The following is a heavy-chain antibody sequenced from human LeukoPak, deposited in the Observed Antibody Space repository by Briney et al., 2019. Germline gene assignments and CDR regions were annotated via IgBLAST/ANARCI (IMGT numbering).Heavy chain of an antibody. J-gene: IGHJ4*02. D-gene: IGHD6-13*01. Sequence: GESLKISCKGSGYSFTSYWIGWVRQLPGKDLEWMGFIYPGDADTRYSPSFQGQVTISADKSISTAYLQWSSLKASDTAMYYCARQRASSSWVTYYFDYWGQGTLVTVSS. CDR2: IYPGDADT. CDR3: ARQRASSSWVTYYFDY. CDR1: GYSFTSYW. V-gene: IGHV5-51*01.